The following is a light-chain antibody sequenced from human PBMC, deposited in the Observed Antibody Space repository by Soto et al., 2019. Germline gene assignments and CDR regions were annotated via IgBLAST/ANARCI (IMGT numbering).Light chain of an antibody. Sequence: QSALTQPPSASGSPGQAVTISCTGTSRDIGGYDFVSWYQVRPGEAPQLIIYNVNGRPSGVPRRFSGSKSGNTASLTVSGLQAVDEDDYYCSSYSVTKLCVFGTGTTVTVL. J-gene: IGLJ1*01. CDR2: NVN. CDR1: SRDIGGYDF. V-gene: IGLV2-8*01. CDR3: SSYSVTKLCV.